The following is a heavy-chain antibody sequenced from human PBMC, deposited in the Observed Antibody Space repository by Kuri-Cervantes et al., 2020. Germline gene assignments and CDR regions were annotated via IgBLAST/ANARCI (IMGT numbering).Heavy chain of an antibody. J-gene: IGHJ4*02. CDR3: ARAGYSSSWPLDY. CDR2: IYHSGST. Sequence: SETLSLTCAVSGGSISSSNWWSWVRQPPGKGLEWIGEIYHSGSTNYNPSLKSRVTISVDKSKNQFSLKLSSVTAVDTAVYYCARAGYSSSWPLDYWGQGTLVTVSS. D-gene: IGHD6-13*01. V-gene: IGHV4-4*02. CDR1: GGSISSSNW.